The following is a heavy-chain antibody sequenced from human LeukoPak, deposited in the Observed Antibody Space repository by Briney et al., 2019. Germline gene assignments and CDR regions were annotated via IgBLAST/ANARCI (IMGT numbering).Heavy chain of an antibody. D-gene: IGHD3-10*01. CDR2: IYYSGST. CDR1: GGSISSYY. Sequence: SETLSLTCTVSGGSISSYYWTWIRQPPGKGLEWIGYIYYSGSTSYNPSHKSRVTISVDTSKNQFSLNLSSVTAADTAVYFCARHGVEGSGIHYNRWFDPWGQGALVTVSS. V-gene: IGHV4-59*08. CDR3: ARHGVEGSGIHYNRWFDP. J-gene: IGHJ5*02.